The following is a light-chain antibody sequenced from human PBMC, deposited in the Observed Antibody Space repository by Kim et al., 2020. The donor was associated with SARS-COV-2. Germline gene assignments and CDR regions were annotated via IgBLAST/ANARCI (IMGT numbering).Light chain of an antibody. CDR3: QAWDSSAVV. CDR1: KLGDRY. Sequence: SYELTQPPSVSVSPGQTATITCSVDKLGDRYVCWYQQKPGQSPVVVIYQDDKRPSGIPERFSGSNSGNTATLTISGTQTMDEADYYCQAWDSSAVVFGGG. CDR2: QDD. J-gene: IGLJ2*01. V-gene: IGLV3-1*01.